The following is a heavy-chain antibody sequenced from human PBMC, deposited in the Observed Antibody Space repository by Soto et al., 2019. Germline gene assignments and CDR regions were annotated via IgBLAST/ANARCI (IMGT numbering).Heavy chain of an antibody. CDR2: VSHDGRNT. Sequence: VQLVESGGGVVQPGRSLRLSCAASGFTFSDYAMHWVRQAPGKGLEWVAVVSHDGRNTHYADSVKGRFTISRASSKNTVSLEMTSLRAEDTAVYYGAKAGRQWMVTADCNYWGPGAVVTVSS. V-gene: IGHV3-30*18. D-gene: IGHD6-19*01. J-gene: IGHJ4*01. CDR1: GFTFSDYA. CDR3: AKAGRQWMVTADCNY.